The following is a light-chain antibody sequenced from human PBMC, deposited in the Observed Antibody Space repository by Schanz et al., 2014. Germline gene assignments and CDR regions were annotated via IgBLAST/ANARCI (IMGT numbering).Light chain of an antibody. Sequence: EIVLTQSPATLSLSPGERATLSCWASQSVGSNLAWYQQKPGQAPRLLIYGASSRATGIPARFSGSGSGTEFTLTISSLQSEDFAVYYCQQYNNWLWTFGQGTKVEIK. CDR1: QSVGSN. V-gene: IGKV3D-15*01. CDR3: QQYNNWLWT. CDR2: GAS. J-gene: IGKJ1*01.